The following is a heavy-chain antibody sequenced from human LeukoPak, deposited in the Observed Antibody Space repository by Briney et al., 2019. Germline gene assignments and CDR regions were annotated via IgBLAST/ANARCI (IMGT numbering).Heavy chain of an antibody. V-gene: IGHV4-59*01. CDR2: IYYSGST. CDR3: ARPNYYGSGSYWFDP. CDR1: GGSISSYY. J-gene: IGHJ5*02. D-gene: IGHD3-10*01. Sequence: PSETLSLTCTVSGGSISSYYWSWIRQPPGKGLEWIGYIYYSGSTNYNPSLKSRVTISVDTSKNQFSLKLSSVTAADTAVYYCARPNYYGSGSYWFDPWGQGPLVTVSS.